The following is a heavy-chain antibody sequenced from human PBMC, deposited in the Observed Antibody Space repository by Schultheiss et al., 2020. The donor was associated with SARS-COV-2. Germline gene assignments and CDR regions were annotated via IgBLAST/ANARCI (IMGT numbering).Heavy chain of an antibody. J-gene: IGHJ6*02. CDR3: ARDRYSSGWSIGSYYYYGMDV. Sequence: GGSLRLSCAASGFTFSSYAMSWVRQAPGKGLEYVSAISSNGGSTYYANSVKGRFTISRDNSKNTLYLQMGSLRAEDMAVYYCARDRYSSGWSIGSYYYYGMDVWGQGTTVTVSS. CDR1: GFTFSSYA. CDR2: ISSNGGST. D-gene: IGHD6-19*01. V-gene: IGHV3-64*01.